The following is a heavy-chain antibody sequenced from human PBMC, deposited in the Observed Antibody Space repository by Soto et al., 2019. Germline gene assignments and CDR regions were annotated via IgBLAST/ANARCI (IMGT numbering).Heavy chain of an antibody. CDR2: IRSKAYGGTT. D-gene: IGHD6-13*01. V-gene: IGHV3-49*04. CDR1: GFTFGDYA. J-gene: IGHJ6*02. Sequence: GGSLRLSCTASGFTFGDYAMSWVRQAPGKGLEWVGFIRSKAYGGTTEYAASVKGRFTISRDDSKSIAYLQMNSLKTEDTAVYYCTRESYSSSWYGRYYYYGMDVWGQGTTVTV. CDR3: TRESYSSSWYGRYYYYGMDV.